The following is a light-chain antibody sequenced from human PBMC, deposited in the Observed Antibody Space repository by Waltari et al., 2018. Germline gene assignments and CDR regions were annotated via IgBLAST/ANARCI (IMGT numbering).Light chain of an antibody. CDR3: QQYDELPVT. CDR2: LAS. V-gene: IGKV4-1*01. Sequence: DIVMTQPPDSLAVSLGERPSISSKSSRSVLYSGNRKNYLAWYQQKPGQPPRLLIYLASTRESGVPDGVSGSGSGTDFTLTISSLQAEDVAVYYCQQYDELPVTFGGGTKVEIK. J-gene: IGKJ4*01. CDR1: RSVLYSGNRKNY.